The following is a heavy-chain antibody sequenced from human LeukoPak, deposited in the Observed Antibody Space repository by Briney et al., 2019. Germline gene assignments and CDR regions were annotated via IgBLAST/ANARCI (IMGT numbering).Heavy chain of an antibody. D-gene: IGHD1-26*01. Sequence: GGSLRLSCAASGFTFRHYWMSWVRQAPGKGLEWVANMNQDGKEKYYVDSVRGRFTISRDNAKSSLYLQMNSLRADDTAVYHCARQETSSYNGAFDIWGQGTMVTVSS. CDR2: MNQDGKEK. V-gene: IGHV3-7*01. J-gene: IGHJ3*02. CDR3: ARQETSSYNGAFDI. CDR1: GFTFRHYW.